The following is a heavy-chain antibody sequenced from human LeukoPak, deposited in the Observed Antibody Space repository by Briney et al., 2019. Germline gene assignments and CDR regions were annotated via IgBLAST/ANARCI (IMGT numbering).Heavy chain of an antibody. V-gene: IGHV4-38-2*02. J-gene: IGHJ5*02. CDR2: IYHSGST. D-gene: IGHD6-6*01. CDR1: GYSISSGYF. CDR3: ARDGQYSSSSGGNWFDP. Sequence: PSETLSLTCTVSGYSISSGYFWGWIRQPPGKGLECIGTIYHSGSTYYNPSLKSRVAISVDTSKNQFSLKLNSVTAADTAVYYCARDGQYSSSSGGNWFDPWGQGTLVTVSS.